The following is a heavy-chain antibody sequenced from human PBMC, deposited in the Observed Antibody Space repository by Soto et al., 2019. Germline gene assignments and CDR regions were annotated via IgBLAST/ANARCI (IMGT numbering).Heavy chain of an antibody. CDR3: ARGGVMVTDNWLDP. CDR1: NDSISNYY. D-gene: IGHD2-21*02. V-gene: IGHV4-59*08. J-gene: IGHJ5*02. Sequence: SETLSLTCTVSNDSISNYYWNWIRQSPGKGLEWIGYISYPGTTNYNPSLKSRVAISLDTSKKQFSLTLSSVTAADTAVYFCARGGVMVTDNWLDPVGQRTLVTVSS. CDR2: ISYPGTT.